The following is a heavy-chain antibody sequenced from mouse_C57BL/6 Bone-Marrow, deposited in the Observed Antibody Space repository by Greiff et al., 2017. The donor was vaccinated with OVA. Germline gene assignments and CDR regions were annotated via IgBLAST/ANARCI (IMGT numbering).Heavy chain of an antibody. D-gene: IGHD2-4*01. CDR3: AIFDDYGEGFAY. CDR1: GYTFTSYW. V-gene: IGHV1-55*01. CDR2: IYPGSGST. Sequence: QVQLQQPGAELVKPGASVKLSCKASGYTFTSYWITWVKQRPGQGLEWIGDIYPGSGSTNYNEKFKSKATLTVDTSSSTAYMQLSSLTSEDSAVYYCAIFDDYGEGFAYWAGGLWSLSLQ. J-gene: IGHJ3*01.